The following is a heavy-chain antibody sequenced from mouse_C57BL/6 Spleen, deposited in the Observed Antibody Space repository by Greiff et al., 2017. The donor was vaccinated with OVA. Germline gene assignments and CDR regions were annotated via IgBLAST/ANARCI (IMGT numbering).Heavy chain of an antibody. J-gene: IGHJ2*01. Sequence: LVESGAELVKPGASVKISCKASGYAFSSYWMNWVKQRPGKGLEWIGQIYPGDGDTNYNGKFKGKATLTADKSSSTAYMQLSSLTSEDSAVYFCARDGNYVFDYWGQGTTLTVSS. V-gene: IGHV1-80*01. CDR1: GYAFSSYW. D-gene: IGHD2-1*01. CDR3: ARDGNYVFDY. CDR2: IYPGDGDT.